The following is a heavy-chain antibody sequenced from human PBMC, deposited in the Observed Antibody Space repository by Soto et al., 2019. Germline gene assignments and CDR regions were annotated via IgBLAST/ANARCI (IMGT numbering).Heavy chain of an antibody. CDR3: ARVRTSMIQVVFDY. Sequence: GGSLRLSCAASGFTFSDYYINWFRQAPGKGLEWVSYISSSGSSIYHADSVKGRFTISRDNAKNSLYLQMNSLRAEDTAVYYCARVRTSMIQVVFDYWGQGTQVTVSS. D-gene: IGHD3-22*01. J-gene: IGHJ4*02. V-gene: IGHV3-11*01. CDR1: GFTFSDYY. CDR2: ISSSGSSI.